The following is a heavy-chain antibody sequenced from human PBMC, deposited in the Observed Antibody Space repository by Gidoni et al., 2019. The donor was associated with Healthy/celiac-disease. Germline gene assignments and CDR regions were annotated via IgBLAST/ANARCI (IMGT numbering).Heavy chain of an antibody. J-gene: IGHJ4*02. CDR3: ARDFGFWGDSTRFDY. Sequence: QLQLQESGPGLVKPSETLSLTCTVSGGSISSSSYYWGWIRQPPGKGLEWIGSIYYSGSTYYNPSLKSRVTISVDTSKNQFSLKLSSVTAADTAVYYCARDFGFWGDSTRFDYWGQGTLVTVSS. D-gene: IGHD3-16*01. CDR1: GGSISSSSYY. CDR2: IYYSGST. V-gene: IGHV4-39*07.